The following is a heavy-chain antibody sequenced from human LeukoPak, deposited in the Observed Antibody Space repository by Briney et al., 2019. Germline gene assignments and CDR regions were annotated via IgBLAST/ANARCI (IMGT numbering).Heavy chain of an antibody. CDR2: ISGSGGST. CDR1: GFTFSSYA. Sequence: GGSLRLSCAASGFTFSSYAMSWVRQAPGKGLEWVSAISGSGGSTYYADSVKGRFTISRDNSKNTLYLQMNSLRAEDAAVYYRAKDQVGDYGDDAFDIWGQGTMVTVSS. D-gene: IGHD4-17*01. CDR3: AKDQVGDYGDDAFDI. J-gene: IGHJ3*02. V-gene: IGHV3-23*01.